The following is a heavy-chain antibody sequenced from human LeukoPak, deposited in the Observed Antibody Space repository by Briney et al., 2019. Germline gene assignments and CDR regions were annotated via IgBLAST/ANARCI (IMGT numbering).Heavy chain of an antibody. D-gene: IGHD5-24*01. V-gene: IGHV3-23*01. CDR1: GFTFSSYA. Sequence: GGSLRLSCAASGFTFSSYAMSWVRQAPGKGLEWVSAISGSGGSTYYADSVKSRFTISRDNSKNTLYLQMNSLRAEDTAVYYCAKGRDGYNSCFDYWGQGTLVTVSS. CDR2: ISGSGGST. J-gene: IGHJ4*02. CDR3: AKGRDGYNSCFDY.